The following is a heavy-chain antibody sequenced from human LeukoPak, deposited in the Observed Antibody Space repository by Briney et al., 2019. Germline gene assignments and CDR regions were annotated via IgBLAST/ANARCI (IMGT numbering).Heavy chain of an antibody. Sequence: PGGSLRLSCAASGFTFSDYSMNRVRQAPGKGLEWISYVGISSGNTRYADSVKGRFTISGDSAKNSVFLQMNNLRVEDTAVYYCARDHRYAFDNWGQGTLVTVSS. CDR2: VGISSGNT. CDR1: GFTFSDYS. D-gene: IGHD5-12*01. V-gene: IGHV3-48*04. CDR3: ARDHRYAFDN. J-gene: IGHJ4*02.